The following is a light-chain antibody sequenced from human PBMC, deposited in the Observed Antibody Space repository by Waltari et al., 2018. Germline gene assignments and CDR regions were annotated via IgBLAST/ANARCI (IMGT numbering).Light chain of an antibody. J-gene: IGKJ2*01. Sequence: DIQLTQSPSSLSASPRDRVTITCRASQSINSYLNWYQQKPGKAPKLLIYGTSSLQSGGPSRFSGSGSWTDFSLTINSLQPEDCAADYCQQTYTTPYTFGQGTKLEIK. CDR1: QSINSY. V-gene: IGKV1-39*01. CDR3: QQTYTTPYT. CDR2: GTS.